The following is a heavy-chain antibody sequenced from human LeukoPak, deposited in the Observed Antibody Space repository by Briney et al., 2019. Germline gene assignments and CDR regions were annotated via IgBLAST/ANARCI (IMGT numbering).Heavy chain of an antibody. CDR1: GYTFTSYD. V-gene: IGHV1-8*01. Sequence: ASVKISCKASGYTFTSYDINWVRQATGQGLEWMGWMNPNSGNTGYAQKFQGRVTMTRNTSISTAYMELSSLRSEDTAVYYCARLDDREVYYYYGMDVWGQGTTVTVSS. J-gene: IGHJ6*02. D-gene: IGHD1-1*01. CDR2: MNPNSGNT. CDR3: ARLDDREVYYYYGMDV.